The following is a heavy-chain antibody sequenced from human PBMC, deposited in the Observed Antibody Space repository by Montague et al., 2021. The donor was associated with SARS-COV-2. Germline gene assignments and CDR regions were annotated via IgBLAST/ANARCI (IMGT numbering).Heavy chain of an antibody. CDR3: AREITGGYSGYEAFYFDN. J-gene: IGHJ4*02. V-gene: IGHV6-1*01. CDR1: GDSVSSNSAA. CDR2: TYYRSNWYN. Sequence: CAISGDSVSSNSAAWNWIRQSPSRGLEWLGRTYYRSNWYNDSAVSVKSRISINPDTSKNQFSLQLNSVTPEDTALYYCAREITGGYSGYEAFYFDNWGQGILVTVSS. D-gene: IGHD5-12*01.